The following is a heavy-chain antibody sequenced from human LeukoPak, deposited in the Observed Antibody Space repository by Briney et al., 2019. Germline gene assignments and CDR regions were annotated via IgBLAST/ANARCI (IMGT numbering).Heavy chain of an antibody. V-gene: IGHV3-23*01. CDR3: ARGPSGYHNT. D-gene: IGHD5-12*01. CDR1: GFTFNIYG. Sequence: GGTLRLSCAASGFTFNIYGMGWVRQALGKGLEWVSVISGSGIDTYNADSVKGRFTISRDNSKHTVFLQMNSLRAEDTAVYYCARGPSGYHNTGGQGTLVTVSS. CDR2: ISGSGIDT. J-gene: IGHJ4*02.